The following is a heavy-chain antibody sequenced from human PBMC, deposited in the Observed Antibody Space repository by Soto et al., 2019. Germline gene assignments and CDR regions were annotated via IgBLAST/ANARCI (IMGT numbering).Heavy chain of an antibody. D-gene: IGHD3-22*01. CDR1: GFTFSSYA. J-gene: IGHJ3*02. V-gene: IGHV3-23*01. Sequence: EVQLLESGGGLVQPGGSLRLSCAASGFTFSSYAMSWVRQAPGKGLEWVSGISGSGGTPYYADSVKGRFTISRDNSKNTLNREMNSLRAEDTAVDKGATYYYDSSGNFSPLDAFDIWGQGPMVSVSS. CDR2: ISGSGGTP. CDR3: ATYYYDSSGNFSPLDAFDI.